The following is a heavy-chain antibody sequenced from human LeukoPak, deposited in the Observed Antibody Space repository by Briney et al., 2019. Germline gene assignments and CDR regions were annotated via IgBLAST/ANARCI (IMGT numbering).Heavy chain of an antibody. CDR3: AKRTSSWDLHFDY. CDR2: ISYDGSNK. V-gene: IGHV3-30*18. D-gene: IGHD6-13*01. CDR1: GFTFSSYG. Sequence: GGFLRLSCAASGFTFSSYGMHWVRQAPGKGLEWVAVISYDGSNKYYADSVKGRFTISRDNSKNTLYLQMNSLRAEDTAVYYCAKRTSSWDLHFDYWGQGTLVTVSS. J-gene: IGHJ4*02.